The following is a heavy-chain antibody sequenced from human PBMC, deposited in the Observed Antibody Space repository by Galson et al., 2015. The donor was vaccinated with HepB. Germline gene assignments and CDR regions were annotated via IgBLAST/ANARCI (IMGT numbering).Heavy chain of an antibody. CDR2: INAGNGNT. D-gene: IGHD3-22*01. CDR1: GYTFSTYA. J-gene: IGHJ4*02. Sequence: SVKVSCKASGYTFSTYAMHWVRQAPGQRLEWMGWINAGNGNTKYSQKFQGRVTITRDTSASTAYMELSSLRSEDTAVYYCARYYYDSSGCFDYWGQGTLVTVSS. V-gene: IGHV1-3*01. CDR3: ARYYYDSSGCFDY.